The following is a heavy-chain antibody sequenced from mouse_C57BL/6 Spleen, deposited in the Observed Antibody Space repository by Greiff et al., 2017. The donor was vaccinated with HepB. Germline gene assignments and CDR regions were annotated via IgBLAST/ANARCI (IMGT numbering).Heavy chain of an antibody. J-gene: IGHJ2*01. D-gene: IGHD1-1*01. Sequence: EVKLMESGGGLVKPGGSLKLSCAASGFTFSDYGMHWVRQAPEKGLEWVAYISSGSSPIYYADTVKGRFTISRDNAKNPLFLQMTSLWSEDTAMYYCARQDYYGSHFDYWGQGTTLTVSS. V-gene: IGHV5-17*01. CDR3: ARQDYYGSHFDY. CDR1: GFTFSDYG. CDR2: ISSGSSPI.